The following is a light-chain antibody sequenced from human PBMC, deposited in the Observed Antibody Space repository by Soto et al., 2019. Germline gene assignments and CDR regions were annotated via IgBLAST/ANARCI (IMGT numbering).Light chain of an antibody. CDR2: GAS. V-gene: IGKV3-20*01. J-gene: IGKJ4*01. Sequence: EIVLTQSPGTLSLSPGERATLSCRASQGVGRFLAWYQQKPGPAPRLLIYGASGRATGTPDRFSGSGSGTDFTLTISRLEPEDFAVYHCQQHDSSPLTFGGGTKVEIK. CDR1: QGVGRF. CDR3: QQHDSSPLT.